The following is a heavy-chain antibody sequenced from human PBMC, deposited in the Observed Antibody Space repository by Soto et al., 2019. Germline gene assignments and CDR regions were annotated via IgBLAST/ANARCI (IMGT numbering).Heavy chain of an antibody. J-gene: IGHJ5*02. Sequence: QVQLQESGPGLVKPSGTLSLTCAVSGGSISSNNWWSWVRQPPGRGLEWIGEIYHSGSSNYNTSLKSRVTISVYKSKNQLSLNVNSVTAADTAVYYCARRVVGATSWFDPWGQGTLVTVSS. V-gene: IGHV4-4*02. CDR2: IYHSGSS. CDR3: ARRVVGATSWFDP. D-gene: IGHD1-26*01. CDR1: GGSISSNNW.